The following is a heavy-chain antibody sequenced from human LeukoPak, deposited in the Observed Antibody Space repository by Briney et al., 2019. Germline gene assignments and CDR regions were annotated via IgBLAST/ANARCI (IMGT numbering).Heavy chain of an antibody. D-gene: IGHD3-22*01. CDR2: IYWNDDK. V-gene: IGHV2-5*01. CDR3: AHDRPGIGFDP. J-gene: IGHJ5*02. CDR1: GFSLSTTGVG. Sequence: SDPTLVNPTQTLTLTCTFSGFSLSTTGVGVTWVRQPPGKALEWLALIYWNDDKRYSPSLKARLTITKDTSKNQVVLTMTNMDPVDTGTYYCAHDRPGIGFDPWGQGTLVTVSS.